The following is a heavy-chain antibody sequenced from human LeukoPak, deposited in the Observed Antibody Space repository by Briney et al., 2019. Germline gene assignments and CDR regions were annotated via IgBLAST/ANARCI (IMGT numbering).Heavy chain of an antibody. J-gene: IGHJ5*02. Sequence: PSETLSLTCAVCGGSFSGYYWSWIRQPPGKGLEWIGEINHSGSTNYNPPLKSRVTISVDTSKNQFSLKLSSVTAADTAVYYCARDGTYYDILTGLRNNWFDPWGQGTLVTVSS. CDR2: INHSGST. D-gene: IGHD3-9*01. CDR1: GGSFSGYY. CDR3: ARDGTYYDILTGLRNNWFDP. V-gene: IGHV4-34*01.